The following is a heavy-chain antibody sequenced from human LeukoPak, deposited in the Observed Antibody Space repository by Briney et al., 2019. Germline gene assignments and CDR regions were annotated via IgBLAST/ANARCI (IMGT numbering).Heavy chain of an antibody. V-gene: IGHV3-74*01. J-gene: IGHJ6*02. CDR3: ASDSPYYGMDV. CDR2: INSDGSAT. Sequence: PGGSLRLSCAASGFPFSSYWMHWVRQVPGKGLLWVSHINSDGSATIYADSVRGRFTISRDNAKNTLYLQMSGLRVEDTAVYHCASDSPYYGMDVWGQGTTVTVSS. CDR1: GFPFSSYW.